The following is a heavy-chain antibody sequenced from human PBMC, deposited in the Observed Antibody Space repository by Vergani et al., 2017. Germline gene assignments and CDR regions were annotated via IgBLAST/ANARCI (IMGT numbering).Heavy chain of an antibody. D-gene: IGHD6-19*01. Sequence: QVQLVESGGGVVQPGRSLRLSCAASGFTFSNYAMHWVRQAPGKGLEWVAVISYDETKKYYRDSVKGRFTISRDNSKNTLYLQMNSLRAEDTAVYYCARERYSSGPREFDYWGQGTLVTVSS. CDR3: ARERYSSGPREFDY. J-gene: IGHJ4*02. CDR2: ISYDETKK. CDR1: GFTFSNYA. V-gene: IGHV3-30-3*01.